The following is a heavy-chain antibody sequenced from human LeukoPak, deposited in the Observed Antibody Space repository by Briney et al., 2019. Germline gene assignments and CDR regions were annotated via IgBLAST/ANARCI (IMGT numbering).Heavy chain of an antibody. CDR3: AKDLMRDRWFGES. Sequence: GGSLRLSCAASGFTFSSYAMHWVRQAPGKGLEWVAVISYDGSNKYYADSVKGRFTISRGNSKNTLYLQMNSLRTEDTAVYYCAKDLMRDRWFGESWGQGTLVTVSS. D-gene: IGHD3-10*01. CDR2: ISYDGSNK. V-gene: IGHV3-30*04. J-gene: IGHJ5*02. CDR1: GFTFSSYA.